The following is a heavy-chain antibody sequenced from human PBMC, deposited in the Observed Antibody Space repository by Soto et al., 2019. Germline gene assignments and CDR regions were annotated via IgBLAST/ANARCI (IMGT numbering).Heavy chain of an antibody. Sequence: QVQLVQSGAEEKKPGASVKVSCKASGYTFTNYAMHWVRRAPGQRLEWMGWIKAGNGNTKYSQQFQGRVTITSDTSASTAYMALSSLRSEDTAVYYCSRVSGYYFLDDWGHGPLVTVSS. CDR1: GYTFTNYA. D-gene: IGHD5-12*01. V-gene: IGHV1-3*05. CDR3: SRVSGYYFLDD. CDR2: IKAGNGNT. J-gene: IGHJ4*01.